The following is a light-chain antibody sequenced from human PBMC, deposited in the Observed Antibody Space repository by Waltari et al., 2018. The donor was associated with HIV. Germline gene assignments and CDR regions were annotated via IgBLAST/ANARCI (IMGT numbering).Light chain of an antibody. CDR3: HQSASLPFT. Sequence: EIVLTQSPDFQSVTPKEKFTITCRASQSIGSSLHWYQQKPDQSPKLLIKYTSQSISGAPSRFRGSGSGTDFTLTIDGLEAEDAATYYCHQSASLPFTFGPGTKVDIK. J-gene: IGKJ3*01. CDR1: QSIGSS. V-gene: IGKV6-21*02. CDR2: YTS.